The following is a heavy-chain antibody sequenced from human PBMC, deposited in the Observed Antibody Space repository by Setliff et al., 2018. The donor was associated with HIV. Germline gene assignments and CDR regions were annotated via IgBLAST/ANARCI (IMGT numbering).Heavy chain of an antibody. D-gene: IGHD2-2*01. Sequence: SETLSLTCAVYGGPLSGHYWSWIRQPPGQGLEWIGETSHSGKTNYNPSLKSRVTISVGTSKNQFSLKLTSVTAADTAVYYCVTSSSWSPRLNFWGPGMLVTVSS. CDR1: GGPLSGHY. CDR3: VTSSSWSPRLNF. J-gene: IGHJ4*02. V-gene: IGHV4-34*01. CDR2: TSHSGKT.